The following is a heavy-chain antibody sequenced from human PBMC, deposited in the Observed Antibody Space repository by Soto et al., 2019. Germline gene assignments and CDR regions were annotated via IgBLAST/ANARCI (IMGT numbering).Heavy chain of an antibody. Sequence: QVLLVQSGAEVKKPGSSVKVSCKTSGDTFSSFAISWVRLVPGQGLEWMGVIIPMFSAPTYAQNFQGRVSITADESTRTAYMELSSLRSEDTAIYYCARDRVLWGNAYYYGMDVWGQGTTVTVSS. CDR3: ARDRVLWGNAYYYGMDV. V-gene: IGHV1-69*12. CDR2: IIPMFSAP. CDR1: GDTFSSFA. J-gene: IGHJ6*02. D-gene: IGHD2-8*02.